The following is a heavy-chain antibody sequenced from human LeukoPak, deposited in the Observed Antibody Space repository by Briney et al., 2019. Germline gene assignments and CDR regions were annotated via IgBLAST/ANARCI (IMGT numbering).Heavy chain of an antibody. D-gene: IGHD3-10*01. Sequence: ASVKVSCKASGYTFTSYYMHWVRQAPGQGLEWMGIISPSGGSTSYAQKFQGRVSMTRDTSTSTVYMELSSLRSEDTAVYYCVRGEMVRGVIPLWGQGTLVTVSS. J-gene: IGHJ4*02. CDR3: VRGEMVRGVIPL. CDR1: GYTFTSYY. CDR2: ISPSGGST. V-gene: IGHV1-46*01.